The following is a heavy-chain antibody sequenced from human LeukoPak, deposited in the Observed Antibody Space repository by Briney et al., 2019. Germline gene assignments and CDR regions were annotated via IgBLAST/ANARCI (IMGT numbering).Heavy chain of an antibody. V-gene: IGHV4-4*08. J-gene: IGHJ2*01. CDR3: ARRAYYDSSGYKPTAGYFDL. D-gene: IGHD3-22*01. Sequence: SETLSLTCTVSGGSIFSYYWNWNRQSPGKGLEWVGYIYANGITTYNPSLRSRGSISIDTSRNQFSLRLTSVTAADTATYYCARRAYYDSSGYKPTAGYFDLWGRGTLVTVSS. CDR2: IYANGIT. CDR1: GGSIFSYY.